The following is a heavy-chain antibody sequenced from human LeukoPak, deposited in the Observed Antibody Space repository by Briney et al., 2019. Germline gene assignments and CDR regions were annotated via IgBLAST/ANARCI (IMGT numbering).Heavy chain of an antibody. J-gene: IGHJ5*02. CDR2: IYYSGST. CDR3: ARHATVVVPAAIGYNWFDP. CDR1: GGSISSSSYY. D-gene: IGHD2-2*01. V-gene: IGHV4-39*01. Sequence: SETLSLTCTVSGGSISSSSYYWGWIRQPPGKGLEWIGSIYYSGSTYYNPSLKSRVTISVDTSKNQFSLKLSSVTAADTAVYYCARHATVVVPAAIGYNWFDPWGRGTLVTVSS.